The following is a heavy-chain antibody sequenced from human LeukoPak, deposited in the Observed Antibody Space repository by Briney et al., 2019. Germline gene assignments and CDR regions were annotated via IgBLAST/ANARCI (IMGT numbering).Heavy chain of an antibody. CDR3: ATSDYGDPSTFDP. CDR1: GFTFSSYA. J-gene: IGHJ5*02. D-gene: IGHD4-17*01. V-gene: IGHV3-23*01. CDR2: ISGSGGST. Sequence: GGSLRLSCAASGFTFSSYAMSWARQAPGKGLEWVSAISGSGGSTYYADSVKGRFTISRDNSKNTLYLQMNSLRAEDTAVYYCATSDYGDPSTFDPWGQGTLVTVPS.